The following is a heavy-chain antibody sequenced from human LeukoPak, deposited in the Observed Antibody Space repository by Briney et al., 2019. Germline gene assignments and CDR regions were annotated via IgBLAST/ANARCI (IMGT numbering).Heavy chain of an antibody. D-gene: IGHD6-19*01. CDR2: IYTSGST. V-gene: IGHV4-4*07. CDR1: GGSISSYY. J-gene: IGHJ4*02. CDR3: ARSAKGIAVAGREFDY. Sequence: SETLSLTCTVSGGSISSYYWSWIRQPAGKGLEWIGRIYTSGSTNYNPSLKSRVTMSVDTSKNQFSLKLSSVTAADTAVYYCARSAKGIAVAGREFDYCGQGTLVTVSS.